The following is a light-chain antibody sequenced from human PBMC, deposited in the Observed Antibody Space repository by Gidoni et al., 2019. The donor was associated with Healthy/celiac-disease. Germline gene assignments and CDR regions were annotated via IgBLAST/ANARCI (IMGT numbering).Light chain of an antibody. Sequence: DIQMPQSPSTLSASVGDRVTITCRASQSISSWLAWYQQKPGKAPKLLIYKASSLESGVPSRFSGSGSGTEFTLTISSLQPDDFATYYCQQYNSYPCSFXXXTKLEIK. CDR1: QSISSW. V-gene: IGKV1-5*03. J-gene: IGKJ2*04. CDR2: KAS. CDR3: QQYNSYPCS.